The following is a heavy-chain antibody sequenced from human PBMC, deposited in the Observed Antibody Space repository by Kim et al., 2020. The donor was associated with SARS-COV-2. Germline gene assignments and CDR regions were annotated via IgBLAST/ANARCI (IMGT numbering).Heavy chain of an antibody. D-gene: IGHD3-10*01. J-gene: IGHJ6*02. Sequence: SETLSLTCAVSGGSISSSNWWSWVRQPPGKGLEWIGEIYHSGSTNYNPSLKSRVTISVDKSKNQFSLKLSSVTAADTAVYYCASHVEIGYYGMDVWGQGTTVTVSS. CDR1: GGSISSSNW. CDR2: IYHSGST. CDR3: ASHVEIGYYGMDV. V-gene: IGHV4-4*02.